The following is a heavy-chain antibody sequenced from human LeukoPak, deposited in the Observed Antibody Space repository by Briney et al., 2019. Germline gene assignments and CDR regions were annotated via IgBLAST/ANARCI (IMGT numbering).Heavy chain of an antibody. J-gene: IGHJ6*02. Sequence: GGSLRLSCAASGFTFSSYGMHWVRQAPGKGLEWVAVIWYDGSNKYYADSVKGRFTISRDNSKNTLYLQMNSLRAEDTAVYYCARQLVTTGYYGMDVWGQGTTVTVSS. CDR3: ARQLVTTGYYGMDV. D-gene: IGHD4-17*01. CDR2: IWYDGSNK. CDR1: GFTFSSYG. V-gene: IGHV3-33*01.